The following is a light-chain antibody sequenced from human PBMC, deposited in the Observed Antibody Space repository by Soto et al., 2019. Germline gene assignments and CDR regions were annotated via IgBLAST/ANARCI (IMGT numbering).Light chain of an antibody. CDR1: SSDVGAYNY. CDR2: GVS. Sequence: QSALTQPASVSGSPGQSITISCTGTSSDVGAYNYVSWYQQHPGKAPKLMISGVSNRPSGVSNRFSGSKSGNTASLTISGLQADDVADYYCSSYTGSSTPWVFGGGTKVTVL. V-gene: IGLV2-14*01. J-gene: IGLJ3*02. CDR3: SSYTGSSTPWV.